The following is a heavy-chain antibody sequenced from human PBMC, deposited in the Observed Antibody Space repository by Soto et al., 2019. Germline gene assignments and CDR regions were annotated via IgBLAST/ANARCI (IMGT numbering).Heavy chain of an antibody. D-gene: IGHD3-3*01. V-gene: IGHV4-31*03. CDR2: IYYSGST. Sequence: SETLSLTCTVSGGSISSGGYYWSWIRQHPGKGLEWIGYIYYSGSTYYNPSLKSRVTISVDTSKNQFSLKLSSVTAADTAVYYCARDRAXQDYDFWSYYDYYGMDVWGQGTTVTVSS. CDR1: GGSISSGGYY. CDR3: ARDRAXQDYDFWSYYDYYGMDV. J-gene: IGHJ6*02.